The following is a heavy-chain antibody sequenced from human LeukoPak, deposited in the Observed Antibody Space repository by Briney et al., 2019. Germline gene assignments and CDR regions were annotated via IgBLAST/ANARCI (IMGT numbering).Heavy chain of an antibody. CDR1: GYSISGSY. D-gene: IGHD2-2*01. CDR2: VFSGGST. V-gene: IGHV4-4*07. J-gene: IGHJ4*02. Sequence: SETLSLPCTVSGYSISGSYWSWLRRPAGKGLEYIGHVFSGGSTKYAASLESRVIMSIDTSKNQFSLEVRSVTAADTAVYFCARERQRGYSTIWGPFDYWGQGILVTVSS. CDR3: ARERQRGYSTIWGPFDY.